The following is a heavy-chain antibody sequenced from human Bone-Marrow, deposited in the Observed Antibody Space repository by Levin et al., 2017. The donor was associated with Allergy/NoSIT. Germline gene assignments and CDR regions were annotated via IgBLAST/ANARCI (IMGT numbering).Heavy chain of an antibody. CDR3: ATSPASGY. CDR2: IYSGGDT. V-gene: IGHV3-53*01. CDR1: GFCVSRNY. Sequence: GGSLRLSCAASGFCVSRNYMSWVRQAPGKGLEGVSIIYSGGDTYYTDSVKGRFTISRDNSKNTLYLQMNSLRAEDTAVYYCATSPASGYWGQGTLVTVSS. J-gene: IGHJ4*02.